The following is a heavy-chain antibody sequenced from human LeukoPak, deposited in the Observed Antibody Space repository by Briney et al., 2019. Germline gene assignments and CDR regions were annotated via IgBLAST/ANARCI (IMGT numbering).Heavy chain of an antibody. D-gene: IGHD3-3*01. V-gene: IGHV3-30*03. J-gene: IGHJ4*02. CDR1: GFTFSSYG. CDR2: ISYDGSNK. CDR3: ATSGLRFLEWLFYAFDY. Sequence: GGSLRLSCAASGFTFSSYGMHWVRQAPGKGLEWVAVISYDGSNKYYADSVKGRFTISRDNSKNTLYLQMNSLRSEDTAVYYCATSGLRFLEWLFYAFDYWGQGTLVTVSS.